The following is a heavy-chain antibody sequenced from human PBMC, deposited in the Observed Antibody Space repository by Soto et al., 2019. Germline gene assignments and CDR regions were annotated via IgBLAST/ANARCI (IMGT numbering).Heavy chain of an antibody. CDR1: GGSFSGDY. V-gene: IGHV4-34*01. Sequence: SETLSLTCAVYGGSFSGDYYYWIRQTPGKGLEWIGEINHSGSTNYNPSLKSRVTISVDTSKNQFSLKLSSVTAADTAVYYCARSYAPRYYFDYWGQGTLVTVSS. CDR3: ARSYAPRYYFDY. CDR2: INHSGST. D-gene: IGHD2-2*01. J-gene: IGHJ4*02.